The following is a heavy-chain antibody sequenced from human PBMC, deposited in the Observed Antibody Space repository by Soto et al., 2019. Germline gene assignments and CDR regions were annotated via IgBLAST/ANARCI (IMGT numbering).Heavy chain of an antibody. D-gene: IGHD2-15*01. Sequence: EVQLVESGGGLVQPGGSLRLSCAASGFTVSSNYMSWVRQAPGKGLEWVSVIYSGGATNYADSVKGRFTISRDDSKNTLFLQMNSLRAEDTAVYYWATAKLLLPWLFDYWGQGTLVTVSS. V-gene: IGHV3-66*01. CDR3: ATAKLLLPWLFDY. J-gene: IGHJ4*02. CDR2: IYSGGAT. CDR1: GFTVSSNY.